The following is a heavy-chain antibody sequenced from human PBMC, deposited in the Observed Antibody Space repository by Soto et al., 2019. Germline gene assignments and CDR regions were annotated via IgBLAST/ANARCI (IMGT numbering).Heavy chain of an antibody. Sequence: EVQLVESGGGLIQPGGSLRLSCAASGFTFSSNDMNWVRQAPGKGLEWVSLIYSGGSTYYADSVKGRFTISRDNSKNTLDLQMSRRRAEDTAVYYCATRPLLPGAPWGQGTMVTVSS. V-gene: IGHV3-53*01. J-gene: IGHJ3*01. CDR3: ATRPLLPGAP. D-gene: IGHD3-22*01. CDR1: GFTFSSND. CDR2: IYSGGST.